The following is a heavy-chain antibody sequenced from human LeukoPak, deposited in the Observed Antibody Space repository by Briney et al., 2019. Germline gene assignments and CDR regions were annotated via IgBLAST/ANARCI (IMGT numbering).Heavy chain of an antibody. Sequence: GGSLRLSCAASGFTFSTYWMHWVRQAPGKGLEWVAVIWYDGSNKYYADSVKGRFTISRDNSKNTLYLQMNSLRAEDTAVYYCARDIESGYFDYWGQGTLVTVSS. D-gene: IGHD3-16*02. CDR2: IWYDGSNK. CDR1: GFTFSTYW. V-gene: IGHV3-33*08. J-gene: IGHJ4*02. CDR3: ARDIESGYFDY.